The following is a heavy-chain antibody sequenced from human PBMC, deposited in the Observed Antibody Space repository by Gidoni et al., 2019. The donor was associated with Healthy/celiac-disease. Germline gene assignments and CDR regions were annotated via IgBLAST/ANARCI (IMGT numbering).Heavy chain of an antibody. CDR2: IKQDGSEK. CDR3: ARAWGYSSGWSPGYFDY. V-gene: IGHV3-7*01. Sequence: EVQLVESGGGLVQPGGSLRLSCAASGFTFSSYWMSWVRQAPGKGLEWVANIKQDGSEKYYVDSVKGRFTISRDNAKNSLYLQMNSLRAEDTAVYYCARAWGYSSGWSPGYFDYWGQGTLVTVSS. D-gene: IGHD6-19*01. CDR1: GFTFSSYW. J-gene: IGHJ4*02.